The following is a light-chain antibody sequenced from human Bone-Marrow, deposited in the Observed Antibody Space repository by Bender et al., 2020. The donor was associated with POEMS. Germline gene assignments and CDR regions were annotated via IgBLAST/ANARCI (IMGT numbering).Light chain of an antibody. CDR3: AVGDDSLNGWV. Sequence: QSVLTQPPSASGTPGQRVTISCSGGSSNIGAHAVNWYQHLPGTAPKLLIYSSHRRPSEVPDRFSGSRSGTSASLAISGLQSEDEAYYYCAVGDDSLNGWVFGGGTKLTVL. V-gene: IGLV1-44*01. CDR1: SSNIGAHA. CDR2: SSH. J-gene: IGLJ3*02.